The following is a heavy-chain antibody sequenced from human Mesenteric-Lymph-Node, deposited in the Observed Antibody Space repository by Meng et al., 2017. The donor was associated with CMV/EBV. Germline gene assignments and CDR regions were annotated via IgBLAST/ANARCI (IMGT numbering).Heavy chain of an antibody. J-gene: IGHJ6*02. D-gene: IGHD3-9*01. CDR1: GGSISSYY. V-gene: IGHV4-59*01. CDR3: ARDRIGYYDILTGDSDLYGMDV. CDR2: ISYTGST. Sequence: SETLSLTCTVSGGSISSYYWSWIRQSPGKGLEWIGYISYTGSTDYNPSLKSRVTISVDTSKNQFSLRLTSVTAADTAVYYCARDRIGYYDILTGDSDLYGMDVWGQGTTVTVSS.